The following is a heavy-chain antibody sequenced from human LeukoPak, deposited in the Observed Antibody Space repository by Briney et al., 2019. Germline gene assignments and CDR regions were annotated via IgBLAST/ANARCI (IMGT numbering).Heavy chain of an antibody. CDR3: VRDIRTGYYDY. CDR1: GGSISSSIYY. CDR2: IYYSGIT. V-gene: IGHV4-39*07. D-gene: IGHD3/OR15-3a*01. J-gene: IGHJ4*02. Sequence: SETLSLTCTVSGGSISSSIYYWGWIRQPPGKGLEWLGSIYYSGITYYSTSLKSRVTISIDTSKNPFSLKLSSATTADTAIYYWVRDIRTGYYDYWGQGILVTVSS.